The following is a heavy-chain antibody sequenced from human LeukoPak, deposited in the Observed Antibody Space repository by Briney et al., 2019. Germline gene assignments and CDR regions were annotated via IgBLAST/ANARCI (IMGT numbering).Heavy chain of an antibody. CDR1: GFTFSNYG. J-gene: IGHJ4*02. V-gene: IGHV3-30*03. CDR2: ISYDGSNK. Sequence: GGSLRLSCAASGFTFSNYGMHWVRQAPGKGLEWVALISYDGSNKYYADSVKGRFTISRDNSKNTLYLQMNSLRAEDTAVYYCEARGVIINDYWGQGTLVTVSS. D-gene: IGHD3-10*01. CDR3: EARGVIINDY.